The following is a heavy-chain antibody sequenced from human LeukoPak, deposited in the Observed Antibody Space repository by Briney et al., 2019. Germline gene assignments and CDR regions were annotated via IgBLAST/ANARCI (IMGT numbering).Heavy chain of an antibody. D-gene: IGHD3-22*01. CDR2: IYYSGST. J-gene: IGHJ4*02. V-gene: IGHV4-59*01. Sequence: SETLSLTCIVSGGSISSYYWSWIRQPPGKGLEWIGYIYYSGSTNYNPSLKSRVTISVDTSKNQFSLKLSSVTAADTAVYYCASSTAIGYYDSSGYFDYWGQGTLVTVFS. CDR1: GGSISSYY. CDR3: ASSTAIGYYDSSGYFDY.